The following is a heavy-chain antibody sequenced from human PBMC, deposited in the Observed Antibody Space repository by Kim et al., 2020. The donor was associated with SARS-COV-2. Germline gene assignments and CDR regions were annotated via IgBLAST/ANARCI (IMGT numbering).Heavy chain of an antibody. CDR1: GYSISSGYY. V-gene: IGHV4-38-2*02. Sequence: SETLSLSCTVSGYSISSGYYWAWVRQPPGKGLELIRSIRHSGSTYYSPSLKSRVTVSIDTSRNQFSLKLTSVTAADTAVYYCARDGSLGSGTYDGFDIWGQGTMVTVSS. CDR2: IRHSGST. D-gene: IGHD3-10*01. J-gene: IGHJ3*02. CDR3: ARDGSLGSGTYDGFDI.